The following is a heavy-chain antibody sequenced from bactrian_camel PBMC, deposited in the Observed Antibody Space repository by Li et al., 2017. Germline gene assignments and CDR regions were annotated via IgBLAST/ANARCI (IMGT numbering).Heavy chain of an antibody. CDR2: IDFDGTSP. V-gene: IGHV3S6*01. D-gene: IGHD6*01. Sequence: VQLVESGGGFVRPGGSLRLSCAPSGYSYPKFCMGWFRQAPGKEREAVARIDFDGTSPTVAESVKGRFTISKDEANNTMYLQMNNLQPEDTAMYYCAADVGSMSGNCQPNYWGQGTQVTVS. J-gene: IGHJ4*01. CDR1: GYSYPKFC. CDR3: AADVGSMSGNCQPNY.